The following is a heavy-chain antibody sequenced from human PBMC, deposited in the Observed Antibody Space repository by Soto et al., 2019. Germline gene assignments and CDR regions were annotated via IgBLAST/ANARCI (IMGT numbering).Heavy chain of an antibody. J-gene: IGHJ6*02. Sequence: EVQLLESGGGLVQPGGSLRLSCRTSGFTFSNYGMSWVRQAPGKGLEWVSGISGSGGSTYYADSVKGRFAISRDNSKNTLYLQINSLRVEDTAVYYCAKMEGPTAYYYAIDVWGQGTTVTVSS. D-gene: IGHD1-1*01. CDR2: ISGSGGST. CDR1: GFTFSNYG. V-gene: IGHV3-23*01. CDR3: AKMEGPTAYYYAIDV.